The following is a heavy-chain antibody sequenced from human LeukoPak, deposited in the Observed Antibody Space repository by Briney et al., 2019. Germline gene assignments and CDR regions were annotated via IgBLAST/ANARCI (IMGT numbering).Heavy chain of an antibody. V-gene: IGHV4-4*02. CDR1: GVSISSSDW. CDR2: IYHSGSA. CDR3: ARGHYYSDGRYPLHY. J-gene: IGHJ4*02. D-gene: IGHD3-22*01. Sequence: PSGTLSLTCAVSGVSISSSDWWSWLRQPPGKGLEWIGEIYHSGSANYNPSLKSRVTISVDKSKNQFSLKLSRLRSDGTAVYYCARGHYYSDGRYPLHYWGQGTLVTVSS.